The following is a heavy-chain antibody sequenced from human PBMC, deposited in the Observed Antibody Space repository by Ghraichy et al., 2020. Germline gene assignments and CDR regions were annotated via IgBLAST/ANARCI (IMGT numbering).Heavy chain of an antibody. J-gene: IGHJ4*02. V-gene: IGHV1-69*13. Sequence: SVKVSCKASGGTFSSYAISWVRQAPGQGLEWMGGIIPIFGTANYAQKLQGRVTITADESTSTAYMELSSLRSEDTAVYYCARSYTYYYDSSGYSYYFDYWGQGTLVTVSS. CDR2: IIPIFGTA. CDR3: ARSYTYYYDSSGYSYYFDY. D-gene: IGHD3-22*01. CDR1: GGTFSSYA.